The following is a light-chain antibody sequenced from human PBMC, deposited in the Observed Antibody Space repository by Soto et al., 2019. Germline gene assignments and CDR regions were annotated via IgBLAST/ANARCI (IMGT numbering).Light chain of an antibody. CDR3: LLYYSNTWV. CDR2: NTS. CDR1: TGAVTSGYY. Sequence: QAVVTQEPSLTVSPGGTVTLTCASSTGAVTSGYYPNWFQQRPGQPPRTLIYNTSKKHSWTPARFSGSLLGGKAALTLSGVQPEDEAEYFCLLYYSNTWVFGGGTKLTVL. V-gene: IGLV7-43*01. J-gene: IGLJ3*02.